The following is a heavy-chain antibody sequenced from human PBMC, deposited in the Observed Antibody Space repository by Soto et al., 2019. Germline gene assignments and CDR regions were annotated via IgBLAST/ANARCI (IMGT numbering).Heavy chain of an antibody. Sequence: SETLSLTCAVSGVSISSGGYSWSWIRKPPGKGLEWIGYIYHSGSTNYNPSLKSRVTISVDTSKNQFSLKLSSVTAADTAVYYCARDRHVDTAMVPYYYYGMDVWGQGTTVTVSS. CDR1: GVSISSGGYS. D-gene: IGHD5-18*01. CDR2: IYHSGST. J-gene: IGHJ6*02. V-gene: IGHV4-30-2*01. CDR3: ARDRHVDTAMVPYYYYGMDV.